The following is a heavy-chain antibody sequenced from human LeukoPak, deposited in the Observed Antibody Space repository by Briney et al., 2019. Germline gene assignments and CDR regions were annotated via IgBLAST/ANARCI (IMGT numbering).Heavy chain of an antibody. J-gene: IGHJ3*01. CDR1: GYTFTSYG. Sequence: ASVKVSCKASGYTFTSYGIIWVRQAPGQGLEWMGWISPYNGNTHYAQKLQGRVTMTTDTSTSTAYMELSSLRSEDTAVYYCATDNWLYCGTFSCHPRWKWVGAFDVWGQGTMVTVSS. CDR3: ATDNWLYCGTFSCHPRWKWVGAFDV. D-gene: IGHD2-2*01. CDR2: ISPYNGNT. V-gene: IGHV1-18*01.